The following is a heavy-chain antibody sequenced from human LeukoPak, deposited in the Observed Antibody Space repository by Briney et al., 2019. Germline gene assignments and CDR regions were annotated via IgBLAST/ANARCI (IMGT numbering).Heavy chain of an antibody. V-gene: IGHV3-23*01. CDR2: ISGSGGST. CDR1: GFTFSSYA. J-gene: IGHJ4*02. Sequence: GGSLRLSCAASGFTFSSYAMSWVRQAPGKGLEWVSAISGSGGSTYYADSVKGRFTISRDNSKNTLYLQMNSLRAEDTAVYCCAKEGGGSIRRVYYFDYWGQGTLVTVSS. D-gene: IGHD1-26*01. CDR3: AKEGGGSIRRVYYFDY.